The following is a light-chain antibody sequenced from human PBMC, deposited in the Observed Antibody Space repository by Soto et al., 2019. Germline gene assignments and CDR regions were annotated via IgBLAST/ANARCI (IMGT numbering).Light chain of an antibody. J-gene: IGKJ4*01. CDR1: QSVSGN. Sequence: IVSTQSPATLSVSPGESATLSGRASQSVSGNLAWYQQKPGQAPRLLIYGASNRATGIPDRFSGSGSGTDFTLTISRLEPEDFAVYYCQQYVSSPLTFGGGTKVDI. CDR3: QQYVSSPLT. V-gene: IGKV3-20*01. CDR2: GAS.